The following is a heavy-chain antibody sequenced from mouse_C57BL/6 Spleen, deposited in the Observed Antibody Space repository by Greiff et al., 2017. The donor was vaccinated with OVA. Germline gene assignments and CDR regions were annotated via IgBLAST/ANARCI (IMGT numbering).Heavy chain of an antibody. CDR1: GYTFTDYY. CDR2: INPNNGGT. V-gene: IGHV1-26*01. J-gene: IGHJ3*01. Sequence: VQLQQSGPELVKPGASVKISCKASGYTFTDYYMNWVKQSHGKSLEWIGDINPNNGGTSYNQKFKGKATLTVDKSSSTAYMELRSLTSEDSAVYYCAAYDYDETWFAYWGQGTLVTVSA. CDR3: AAYDYDETWFAY. D-gene: IGHD2-4*01.